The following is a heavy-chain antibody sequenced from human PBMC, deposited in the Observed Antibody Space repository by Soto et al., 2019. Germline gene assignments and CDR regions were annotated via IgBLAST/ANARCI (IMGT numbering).Heavy chain of an antibody. CDR3: ARAPQLFAAWFDX. CDR1: GDSVSSNSAA. J-gene: IGHJ5*02. Sequence: SQTLSLNCAISGDSVSSNSAAWNWIRQSPSIGLECLGSRYYRSKWYNYYAVSVKSRITTHPETSKNQFSLQLNSVTPEDTAVYYCARAPQLFAAWFDXWGQGTLVTVSX. V-gene: IGHV6-1*01. D-gene: IGHD6-13*01. CDR2: RYYRSKWYN.